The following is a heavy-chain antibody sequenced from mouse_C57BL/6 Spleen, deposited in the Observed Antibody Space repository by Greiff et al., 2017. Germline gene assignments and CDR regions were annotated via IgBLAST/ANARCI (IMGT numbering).Heavy chain of an antibody. J-gene: IGHJ1*03. CDR3: AREGVHRYFDV. Sequence: QVQLKQPGAELVKPGASVKLSCKASGYTFTSYWMHWVKQRPGQGLEWIGMIHPNSGSTNYNEKFKSKATLTVDKSSSTAYMQLSSLTSEDSAVYYCAREGVHRYFDVWGTGTTVTVSS. D-gene: IGHD6-1*01. CDR2: IHPNSGST. V-gene: IGHV1-64*01. CDR1: GYTFTSYW.